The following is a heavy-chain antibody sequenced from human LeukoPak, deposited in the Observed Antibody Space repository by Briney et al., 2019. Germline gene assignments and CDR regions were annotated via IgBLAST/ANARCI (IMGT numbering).Heavy chain of an antibody. CDR3: AKAPVTSCRGAFCYPFDY. Sequence: GGSLRLSCAASGFTFSSYGIDWGRQPPGKGLELVAVISYDGSNKYYAASVKGRFTISRDNSKNTLYLQMNSLRAEDAAVYYCAKAPVTSCRGAFCYPFDYWGQGTLVTVSS. D-gene: IGHD2-15*01. CDR2: ISYDGSNK. V-gene: IGHV3-30*18. J-gene: IGHJ4*02. CDR1: GFTFSSYG.